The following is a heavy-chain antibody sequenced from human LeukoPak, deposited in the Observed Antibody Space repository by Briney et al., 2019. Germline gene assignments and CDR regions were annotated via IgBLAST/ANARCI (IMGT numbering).Heavy chain of an antibody. D-gene: IGHD3-10*01. Sequence: PSETLSLTCTVSGGSISSYYWSWIRQPPGKGLGWIGYIYYSGSTNYNPSLKSRVTISVDTSKNQFSLKLSSVTAADTAVYYCARQRSESDDAFEIWGQGTMVTVAS. CDR2: IYYSGST. J-gene: IGHJ3*02. CDR1: GGSISSYY. V-gene: IGHV4-59*08. CDR3: ARQRSESDDAFEI.